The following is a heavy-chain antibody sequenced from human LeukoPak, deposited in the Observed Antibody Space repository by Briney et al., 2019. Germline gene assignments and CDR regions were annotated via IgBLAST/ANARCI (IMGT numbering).Heavy chain of an antibody. CDR2: TSADEGIK. J-gene: IGHJ4*02. CDR1: GFPFTDYV. Sequence: PGGSLRLSCTVSGFPFTDYVIHWVRQAPGKGLEWVAVTSADEGIKIYNDSVRGRFTISRDNSKNIQYLQMNSVRVEDTAVYYCAREGYCTSSSCYGLPNFDYWGQGTLVTVSS. CDR3: AREGYCTSSSCYGLPNFDY. V-gene: IGHV3-30-3*01. D-gene: IGHD2-2*01.